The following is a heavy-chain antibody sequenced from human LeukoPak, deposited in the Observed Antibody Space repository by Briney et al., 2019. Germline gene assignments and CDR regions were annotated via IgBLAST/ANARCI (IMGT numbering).Heavy chain of an antibody. V-gene: IGHV4-4*07. D-gene: IGHD6-19*01. J-gene: IGHJ4*02. CDR2: IHASGTT. CDR1: GDSISSYY. Sequence: SETLSLTCTVSGDSISSYYWSWIRQPAGKGLEWLGRIHASGTTTYSPSFQCRVTMSIEASNKQISRMLSSATCADTAGYYCATEQVSGSAWGFDYWGQGSLVTVSS. CDR3: ATEQVSGSAWGFDY.